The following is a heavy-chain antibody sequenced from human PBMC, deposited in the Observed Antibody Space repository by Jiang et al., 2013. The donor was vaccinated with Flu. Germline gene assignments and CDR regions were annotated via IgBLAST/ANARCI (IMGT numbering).Heavy chain of an antibody. CDR3: TTDKTDYDIVTGYYRDF. D-gene: IGHD3-9*01. CDR2: ITSKTDGETT. CDR1: GFTFSNAW. V-gene: IGHV3-15*01. Sequence: RLSCAASGFTFSNAWMSWVRQAPGKGLEWVGRITSKTDGETTDYAAPVKGRFTISRDDSKNTLYLQMNSLKTEDTAVYYCTTDKTDYDIVTGYYRDFWGQGTLVTVSS. J-gene: IGHJ4*02.